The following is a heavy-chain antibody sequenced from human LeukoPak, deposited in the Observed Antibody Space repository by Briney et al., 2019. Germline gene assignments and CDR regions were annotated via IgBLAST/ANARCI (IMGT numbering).Heavy chain of an antibody. D-gene: IGHD2-15*01. CDR1: GYSISSGYY. Sequence: SETLSLTCTVSGYSISSGYYWGWIRQPPGKGLEWIGSIYHSGSTYYDPSLKSRVTISVDTSKNQFSLKLSSVTAADTAVYYCARNRGVVVAFDAFDIWGQGTMVTVSS. CDR2: IYHSGST. V-gene: IGHV4-38-2*02. CDR3: ARNRGVVVAFDAFDI. J-gene: IGHJ3*02.